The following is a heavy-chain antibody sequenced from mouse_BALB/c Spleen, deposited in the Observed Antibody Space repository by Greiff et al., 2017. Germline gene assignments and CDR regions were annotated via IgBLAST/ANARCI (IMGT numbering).Heavy chain of an antibody. CDR1: GFSLSTSGMG. CDR2: IYWDDDK. V-gene: IGHV8-12*01. CDR3: ARRYAWAMDY. D-gene: IGHD2-10*02. J-gene: IGHJ4*01. Sequence: QVTLKGSGPGILQPSQTLSLTCSFSGFSLSTSGMGVSWIRQPPGKGLEWLAHIYWDDDKRYNPSLKSRLTISKDTSSNQVFLKITSVDTADTATYYCARRYAWAMDYWGQGTSVTVSS.